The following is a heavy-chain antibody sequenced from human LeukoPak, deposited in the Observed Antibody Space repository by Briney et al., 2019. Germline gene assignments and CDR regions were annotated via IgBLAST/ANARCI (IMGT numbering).Heavy chain of an antibody. CDR3: GRYGLSGNGYTSYFYYGMDF. V-gene: IGHV5-51*01. CDR1: GYSFSKYW. J-gene: IGHJ6*02. Sequence: GESLKISCTASGYSFSKYWIGWVRQTPGKGLEWMGFIYSDESLIRYSPSFEGQVTISADNSINTAYPQWNSLKASDTAMYYCGRYGLSGNGYTSYFYYGMDFWGQGTAVTVS. CDR2: IYSDESLI. D-gene: IGHD5-12*01.